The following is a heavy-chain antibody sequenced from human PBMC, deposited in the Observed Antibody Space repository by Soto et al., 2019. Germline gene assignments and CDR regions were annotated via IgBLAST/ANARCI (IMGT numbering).Heavy chain of an antibody. CDR2: IYYSGST. CDR3: ARDGEMATLS. J-gene: IGHJ5*02. D-gene: IGHD5-12*01. V-gene: IGHV4-61*01. CDR1: GGSVSSGSYY. Sequence: QVQLQESGPGLVKPSETLSLTCTVSGGSVSSGSYYWSWIRQPPGKGLEWIGYIYYSGSTNYNPSLKSRVTISVDPSKNQFSLKLSSVTAADTAVYYCARDGEMATLSWGQGTLVTVSS.